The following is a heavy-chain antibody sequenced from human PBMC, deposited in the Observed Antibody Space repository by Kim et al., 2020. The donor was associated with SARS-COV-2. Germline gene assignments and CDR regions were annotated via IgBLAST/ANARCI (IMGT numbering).Heavy chain of an antibody. V-gene: IGHV1-69*02. CDR3: ARSHCSSTSCHFDY. J-gene: IGHJ4*02. D-gene: IGHD2-2*01. Sequence: AQKFQGRVTLTADKSTSTAYMGLSSLRSEDTAVYYCARSHCSSTSCHFDYWGQGTLVTVSS.